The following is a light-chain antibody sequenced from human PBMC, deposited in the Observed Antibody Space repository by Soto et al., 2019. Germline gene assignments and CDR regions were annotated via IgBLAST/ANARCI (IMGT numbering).Light chain of an antibody. CDR1: SSDVGGYNY. Sequence: QSVLTQPASVSGSPGQSIAISCTGTSSDVGGYNYVSWYQQHPGNAPKLMIYDVSNRPSGVSSRFSGSKSGNTASLTISGLQAEDEADYDCSSYTSSSTLVFGGGTKLTVL. CDR2: DVS. V-gene: IGLV2-14*01. J-gene: IGLJ2*01. CDR3: SSYTSSSTLV.